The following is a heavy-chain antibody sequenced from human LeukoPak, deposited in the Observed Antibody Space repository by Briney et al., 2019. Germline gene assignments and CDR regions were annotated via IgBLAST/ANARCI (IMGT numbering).Heavy chain of an antibody. V-gene: IGHV1-69*05. Sequence: ASVKVSCKASGGTFSSYAISWVRQAPGQGLEWMGGIIPIFGTANYAQKFQGRVTITTDESTSTAYMELSSLRSEDTAVYYCASTLGYCSSTSCYTGRYYYYMDVWGKGTTVTVSS. CDR2: IIPIFGTA. CDR1: GGTFSSYA. D-gene: IGHD2-2*02. J-gene: IGHJ6*03. CDR3: ASTLGYCSSTSCYTGRYYYYMDV.